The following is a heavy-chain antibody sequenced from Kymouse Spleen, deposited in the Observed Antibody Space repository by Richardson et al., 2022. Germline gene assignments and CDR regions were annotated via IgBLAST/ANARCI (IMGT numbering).Heavy chain of an antibody. Sequence: EVQLVESGGGLVQPGGSLKLSCAASGFTFSGSAMHWVRQASGKGLEWVGRIRSKANSYATAYAASVKGRFTISRDDSKNTAYLQMNSLKTEDTAVYYCTRRITMVRGVTDYGMDVWGQGTTVTVSS. J-gene: IGHJ6*02. D-gene: IGHD3-10*01. V-gene: IGHV3-73*02. CDR2: IRSKANSYAT. CDR1: GFTFSGSA. CDR3: TRRITMVRGVTDYGMDV.